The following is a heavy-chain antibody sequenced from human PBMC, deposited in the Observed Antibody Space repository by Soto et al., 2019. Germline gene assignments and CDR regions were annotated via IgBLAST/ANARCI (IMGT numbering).Heavy chain of an antibody. J-gene: IGHJ4*02. D-gene: IGHD3-10*01. CDR1: GGSIRNYY. CDR2: IYYSGST. Sequence: ETLSLTCTVSGGSIRNYYWSWIRQPPGKGLEWIGYIYYSGSTNYNPSLKSRFTISVDTSKNQFSLKLSSVTAADTAVYYCARSFGEFNFDYWGQGTLVTVSS. V-gene: IGHV4-59*08. CDR3: ARSFGEFNFDY.